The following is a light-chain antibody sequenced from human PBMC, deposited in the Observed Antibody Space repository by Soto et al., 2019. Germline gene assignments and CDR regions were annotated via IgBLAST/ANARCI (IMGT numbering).Light chain of an antibody. CDR2: GAS. CDR3: HQYDSSPFT. J-gene: IGKJ5*01. Sequence: EIVLTQSPGTLSLSPGXXXTLXXXASXXVSXXXLAWYRQKPGQAPWLLIYGASNRASGVPDRFSGSGSGTDFTLTISGLEPEXXAMYYCHQYDSSPFTFGQGTRLDIK. CDR1: XXVSXXX. V-gene: IGKV3-20*01.